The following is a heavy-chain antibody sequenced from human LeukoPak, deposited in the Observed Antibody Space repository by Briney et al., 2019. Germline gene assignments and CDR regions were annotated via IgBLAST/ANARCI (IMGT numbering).Heavy chain of an antibody. V-gene: IGHV3-23*01. Sequence: QTGGSLRLSCSTAGFTFSDYSMSWVRQAPGKGLEWVSAISGSGGSTYYADSVKGRFTISRDNSKNTLYLQMNSLRAEDTAVYYCAKDRVIAAAGTGYFDYWGQGTLVTVSS. CDR3: AKDRVIAAAGTGYFDY. CDR2: ISGSGGST. D-gene: IGHD6-13*01. J-gene: IGHJ4*02. CDR1: GFTFSDYS.